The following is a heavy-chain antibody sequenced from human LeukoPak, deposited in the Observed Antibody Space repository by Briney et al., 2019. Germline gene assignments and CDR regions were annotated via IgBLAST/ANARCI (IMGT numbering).Heavy chain of an antibody. D-gene: IGHD4-17*01. Sequence: SVKVSCKASGGTFSSYAISWVRQAPGQGLEWMGGIIPIFGTANYAQKFQGRVTITADKSTSTAYMELSSLRSEDTAVYYCARDYGDYTYFDYWGQGTLVTVSS. CDR3: ARDYGDYTYFDY. CDR2: IIPIFGTA. CDR1: GGTFSSYA. J-gene: IGHJ4*02. V-gene: IGHV1-69*06.